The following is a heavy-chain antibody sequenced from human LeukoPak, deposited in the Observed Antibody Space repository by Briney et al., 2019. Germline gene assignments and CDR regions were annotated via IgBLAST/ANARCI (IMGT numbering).Heavy chain of an antibody. V-gene: IGHV1-18*01. J-gene: IGHJ4*02. CDR2: ISAYNGNT. CDR3: ARDDSIAVAAYFDY. CDR1: GYTFTNYD. D-gene: IGHD6-19*01. Sequence: ASVRVSCRASGYTFTNYDINWVRQATGQGLEWMGWISAYNGNTNYAQKLQGRVTMTTDTSTSTAYMELRSLRSDDTAVYYCARDDSIAVAAYFDYWGQGTLVTVSS.